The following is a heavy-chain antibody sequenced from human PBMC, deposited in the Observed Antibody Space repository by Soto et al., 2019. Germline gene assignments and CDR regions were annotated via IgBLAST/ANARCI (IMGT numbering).Heavy chain of an antibody. Sequence: GASVKVSCKASGYTFTGYYMHWVRQAPGQGLEWMGWINPNSGGTNYAQKFQGWVTMTRDTSISTAYMELSRLRSDDTAVYYCARAYRSPEGYWFDPWGQGTLVTVSS. CDR1: GYTFTGYY. V-gene: IGHV1-2*04. CDR3: ARAYRSPEGYWFDP. D-gene: IGHD6-13*01. J-gene: IGHJ5*02. CDR2: INPNSGGT.